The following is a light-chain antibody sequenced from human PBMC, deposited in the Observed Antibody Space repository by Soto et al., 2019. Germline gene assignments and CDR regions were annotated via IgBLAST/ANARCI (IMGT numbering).Light chain of an antibody. Sequence: DIQMTQSPSTLSASVGDRVTITCRASHSISDWLAWFQQKPGKAPKLLIFKAYYLEIGVPSRFSGTESGTEFTHTISSLQPDDVATYYCQHYNCSPMYIFGQGTKLEIK. J-gene: IGKJ2*01. CDR3: QHYNCSPMYI. CDR1: HSISDW. CDR2: KAY. V-gene: IGKV1-5*03.